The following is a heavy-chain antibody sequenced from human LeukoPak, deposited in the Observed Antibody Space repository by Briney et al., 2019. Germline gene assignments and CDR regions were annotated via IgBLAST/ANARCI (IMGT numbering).Heavy chain of an antibody. Sequence: SETLSLTCTVSGGSISSYYWSWIRQPPGKGLEWIGYIYYSGSTNYNPSLKSRVTISVDTSKNQFSLKLSSVTAADTAVYYCARHILTGYRAPYGMDVWGQGTTVTVSS. V-gene: IGHV4-59*08. CDR3: ARHILTGYRAPYGMDV. D-gene: IGHD3-9*01. CDR2: IYYSGST. CDR1: GGSISSYY. J-gene: IGHJ6*02.